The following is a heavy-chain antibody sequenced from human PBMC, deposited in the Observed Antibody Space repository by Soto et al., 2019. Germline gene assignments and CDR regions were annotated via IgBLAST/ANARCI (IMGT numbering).Heavy chain of an antibody. V-gene: IGHV3-23*01. J-gene: IGHJ6*02. CDR2: ISGSGDDT. Sequence: SGGGLVQPGGSLRLSCAASGFTFSIYALSWVRQTPGKGLEWVSAISGSGDDTYYTDSVKGRFTISRDNSKNTLYLQMSSLRAEDTAIYYCAKADRYSSGSSSYAPEYYYYAMDVWGQGTTVTVSS. D-gene: IGHD6-19*01. CDR3: AKADRYSSGSSSYAPEYYYYAMDV. CDR1: GFTFSIYA.